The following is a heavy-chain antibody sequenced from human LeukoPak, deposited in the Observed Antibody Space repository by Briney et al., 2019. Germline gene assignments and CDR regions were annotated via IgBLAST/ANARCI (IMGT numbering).Heavy chain of an antibody. Sequence: ESLRLSCAASGFTVSSNYMSWVRQAPGKGLEWVSVIYSGGSTYYADSVKGRFTISRDNSKNTLYLQMNSLRAEDTAVYYCAILSEMDVWGKGTTVTVSS. CDR1: GFTVSSNY. CDR2: IYSGGST. V-gene: IGHV3-53*01. J-gene: IGHJ6*04. D-gene: IGHD3-10*01. CDR3: AILSEMDV.